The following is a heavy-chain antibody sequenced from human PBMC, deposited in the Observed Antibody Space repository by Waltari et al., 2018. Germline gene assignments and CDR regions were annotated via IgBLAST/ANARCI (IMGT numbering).Heavy chain of an antibody. J-gene: IGHJ5*02. Sequence: QVQLQQWGAGLLKPSETMSLTCAVYGGSFSGYYWSWIRQPPGKGLEWIGEIKHSGSTNYNPSLTSRVTISVDTSKNQFSLKLSSVTAADTAVYYWARGLRSSGELFGPWGQGTLVTVSS. CDR2: IKHSGST. CDR1: GGSFSGYY. CDR3: ARGLRSSGELFGP. V-gene: IGHV4-34*01. D-gene: IGHD3-10*01.